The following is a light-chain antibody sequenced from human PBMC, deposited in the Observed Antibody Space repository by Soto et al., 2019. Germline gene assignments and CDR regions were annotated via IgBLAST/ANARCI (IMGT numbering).Light chain of an antibody. CDR1: TSNIGTNT. CDR3: ATWDDSLNVV. J-gene: IGLJ2*01. V-gene: IGLV1-44*01. Sequence: QSVLTQSPSASGTPGQRVSISCSGSTSNIGTNTVSWYQHVPGTAPKLLIYSNDQRPSAVPGRFSGSKSGTSASLAISGLLSEDEADYYCATWDDSLNVVFGGWTKLTV. CDR2: SND.